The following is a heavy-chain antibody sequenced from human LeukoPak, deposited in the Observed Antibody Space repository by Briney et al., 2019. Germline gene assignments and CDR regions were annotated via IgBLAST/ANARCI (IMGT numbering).Heavy chain of an antibody. Sequence: SETLSLTCAVYGGSFSGYYWSWIRQPPGKGLEWIGEINHSGSTNYNPSLKSRVTISVDTSKNQFSLKLSSVTAADTAVYYCARRYYDFWSGLHWFDPWGQGTLVTVSS. D-gene: IGHD3-3*01. CDR2: INHSGST. CDR3: ARRYYDFWSGLHWFDP. CDR1: GGSFSGYY. J-gene: IGHJ5*02. V-gene: IGHV4-34*01.